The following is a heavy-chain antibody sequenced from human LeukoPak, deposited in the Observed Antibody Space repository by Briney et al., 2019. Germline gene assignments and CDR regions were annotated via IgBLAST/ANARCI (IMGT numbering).Heavy chain of an antibody. Sequence: SETLSLTCTVSGGSISSYYWSWIRQPPGKGLEWIGYIYYSGSTNYNPSLKSRVTISVDTSKNQFSLKLNSITTADTAVYYCARVRLSGTYLDAFDIWGQGTMVTVSS. J-gene: IGHJ3*02. V-gene: IGHV4-59*01. D-gene: IGHD1-26*01. CDR1: GGSISSYY. CDR2: IYYSGST. CDR3: ARVRLSGTYLDAFDI.